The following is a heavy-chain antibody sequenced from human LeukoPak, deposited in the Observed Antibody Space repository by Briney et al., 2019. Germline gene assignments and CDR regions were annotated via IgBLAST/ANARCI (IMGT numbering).Heavy chain of an antibody. CDR3: ASLVLTAIPSHFDY. CDR2: IYYSGST. CDR1: GGSISSYY. J-gene: IGHJ4*02. Sequence: SETLSLTCTVSGGSISSYYWSWIRQPPGKGLEWIGYIYYSGSTNYNPSLKSRVTISVDTSKNQFSLKLSSVTAADTAVYYCASLVLTAIPSHFDYWGQGTLVTVSS. D-gene: IGHD2-21*02. V-gene: IGHV4-59*01.